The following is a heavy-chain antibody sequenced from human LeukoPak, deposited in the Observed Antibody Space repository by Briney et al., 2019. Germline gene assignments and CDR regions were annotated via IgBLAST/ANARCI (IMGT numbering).Heavy chain of an antibody. CDR3: ARRRWATVTIFDY. CDR2: INHSGST. D-gene: IGHD4-17*01. Sequence: SATLSLTCAVYGGSFSGYYWSWIRQPPGKGPEWIGEINHSGSTNYNPSLKSRVTISVDTSKNQFSLKLSSVTAADTAVYYCARRRWATVTIFDYWGQGTLVTVSS. J-gene: IGHJ4*02. V-gene: IGHV4-34*01. CDR1: GGSFSGYY.